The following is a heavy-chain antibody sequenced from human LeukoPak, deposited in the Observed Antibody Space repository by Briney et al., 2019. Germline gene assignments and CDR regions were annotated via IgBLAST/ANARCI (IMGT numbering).Heavy chain of an antibody. CDR1: GYTFTDYF. J-gene: IGHJ5*01. CDR2: INPNIGDA. CDR3: ARMALDGGDSIGFDS. D-gene: IGHD2-21*02. V-gene: IGHV1-2*02. Sequence: GASVKVSCKASGYTFTDYFIHWVRQAPGQGLEWMGWINPNIGDASYAQKFQDRVTMTRDRSINKAYMELSRLTSDDTAVYYCARMALDGGDSIGFDSWGQGTLVTVSS.